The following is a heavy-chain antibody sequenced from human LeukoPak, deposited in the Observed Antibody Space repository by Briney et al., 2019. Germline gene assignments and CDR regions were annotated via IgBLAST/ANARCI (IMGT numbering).Heavy chain of an antibody. CDR3: ARVLSGHSYGFYYYYGMDV. CDR1: GGSFSGYY. J-gene: IGHJ6*02. D-gene: IGHD5-18*01. CDR2: INHSGST. Sequence: SETLSLTCAVYGGSFSGYYWSWIRQPPGKGLEWIGEINHSGSTNYNPSLKSRVTISVDTSKNQFSLKLSSVTAADTAVYYCARVLSGHSYGFYYYYGMDVWGQGTTVTVSS. V-gene: IGHV4-34*01.